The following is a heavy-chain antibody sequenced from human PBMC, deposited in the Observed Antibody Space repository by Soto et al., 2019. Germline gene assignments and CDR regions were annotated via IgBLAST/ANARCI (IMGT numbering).Heavy chain of an antibody. CDR2: ILPDDANT. Sequence: VESPNLSCQASGYSFTKYWMGLVRQTPRKGLEGMGIILPDDANTRYSPSFEGHVTISADRSTNTAYLHLRSLEASDTATYFCARQRFSKHYFYAADVWGQGTTVTVSS. D-gene: IGHD6-13*01. J-gene: IGHJ6*02. CDR1: GYSFTKYW. CDR3: ARQRFSKHYFYAADV. V-gene: IGHV5-51*01.